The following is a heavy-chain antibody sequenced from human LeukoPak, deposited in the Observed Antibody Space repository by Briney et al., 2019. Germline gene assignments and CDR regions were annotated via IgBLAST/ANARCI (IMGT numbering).Heavy chain of an antibody. D-gene: IGHD2-15*01. V-gene: IGHV4-59*01. J-gene: IGHJ4*02. Sequence: SETLSLTCTVSGGSISSYYWSWIRQPPGKGLEWIGYIYYSGSTNNNPSLKSRVTISVDTSKNQFSLKLSSVTAADTAVYYCVRDGGDYWGQGTLVTVSS. CDR1: GGSISSYY. CDR2: IYYSGST. CDR3: VRDGGDY.